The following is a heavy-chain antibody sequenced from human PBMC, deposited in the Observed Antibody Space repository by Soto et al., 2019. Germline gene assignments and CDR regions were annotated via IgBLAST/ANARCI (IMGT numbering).Heavy chain of an antibody. CDR3: ARALDWFFRYMDV. V-gene: IGHV3-7*01. D-gene: IGHD3-9*01. Sequence: GGSLRLSCAASGFTFSSYWMSWVRQAPGKGLEWVANIKQDGSEKYYVDSVKGRFTISRDNAKNSLYLQMNSLRAEDTAVYYCARALDWFFRYMDVWGKGTTVTVSS. J-gene: IGHJ6*03. CDR1: GFTFSSYW. CDR2: IKQDGSEK.